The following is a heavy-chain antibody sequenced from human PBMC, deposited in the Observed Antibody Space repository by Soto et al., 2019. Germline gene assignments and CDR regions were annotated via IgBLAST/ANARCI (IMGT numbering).Heavy chain of an antibody. Sequence: ASVKVSCKASGYTFTSYYMHWVRQAPGQGLEWMGVINPSGGGTNYPRKFQGGVTMTRETSTSTFHMELDSLKSEDTAIYFCARGSLVQLYTLPYDFDYWGQGTLVTVSS. V-gene: IGHV1-46*01. J-gene: IGHJ4*02. CDR2: INPSGGGT. CDR3: ARGSLVQLYTLPYDFDY. D-gene: IGHD1-1*01. CDR1: GYTFTSYY.